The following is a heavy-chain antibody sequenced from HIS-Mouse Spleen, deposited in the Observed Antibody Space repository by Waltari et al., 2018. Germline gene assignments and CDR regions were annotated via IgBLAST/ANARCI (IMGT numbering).Heavy chain of an antibody. CDR1: GGSISSYY. J-gene: IGHJ4*02. V-gene: IGHV4-59*08. CDR2: IYYSGST. Sequence: QVQLQESGPGLVKPSETLSLTCTVSGGSISSYYWGWIRQPPGKGLEWIGYIYYSGSTNYNPSLQSRVTISLDTSKNQFSLKLSSVTAADTAVYYCARGVSSSSFHFDYWGQGTLVTVSS. CDR3: ARGVSSSSFHFDY. D-gene: IGHD6-13*01.